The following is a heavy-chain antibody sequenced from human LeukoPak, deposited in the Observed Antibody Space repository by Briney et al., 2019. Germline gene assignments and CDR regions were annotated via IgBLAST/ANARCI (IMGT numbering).Heavy chain of an antibody. J-gene: IGHJ6*03. CDR1: RYTFTSYA. Sequence: ASVKVSCKASRYTFTSYAMNWVRQAPGQGLERMGWINTNTGNPTYAQGFTGRFVFSLDTSVSTAYLQISSLKAEDTAVYYCARDGSSWYYYYMDVWGKGTTVTVSS. D-gene: IGHD6-13*01. V-gene: IGHV7-4-1*02. CDR2: INTNTGNP. CDR3: ARDGSSWYYYYMDV.